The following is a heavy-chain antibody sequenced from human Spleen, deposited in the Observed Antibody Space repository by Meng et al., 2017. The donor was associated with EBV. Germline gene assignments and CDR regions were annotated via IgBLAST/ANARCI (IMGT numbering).Heavy chain of an antibody. D-gene: IGHD6-25*01. CDR2: INTRAGNP. Sequence: QGHLVHPGAGFKKPGASVKVSCKASGYTFTIDLRNWVRQAPGQGPEWMGWINTRAGNPMYAQGFTGRFGFSLDTSVSTAYLQISSLEAEDTAVYYCARQSPIAATPTGLDPWGQGTLVTVSS. CDR3: ARQSPIAATPTGLDP. J-gene: IGHJ5*02. V-gene: IGHV7-4-1*02. CDR1: GYTFTIDL.